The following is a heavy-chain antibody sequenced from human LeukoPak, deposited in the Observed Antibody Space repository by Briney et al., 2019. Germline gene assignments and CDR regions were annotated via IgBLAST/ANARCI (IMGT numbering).Heavy chain of an antibody. V-gene: IGHV4-30-2*01. D-gene: IGHD6-13*01. Sequence: TPSETLSLTCTVSGGSISSGGYYWSWIRQPPGKGLEWIGYIYHSGSTYYNPSLKSRVTISVDRSKNQFSLKLSSVTAADTAVYYCARVRSSRGVNWFDPWGQGTLVTVSS. CDR2: IYHSGST. J-gene: IGHJ5*02. CDR3: ARVRSSRGVNWFDP. CDR1: GGSISSGGYY.